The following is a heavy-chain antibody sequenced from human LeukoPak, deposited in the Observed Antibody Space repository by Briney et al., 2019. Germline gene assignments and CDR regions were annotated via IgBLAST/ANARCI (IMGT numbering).Heavy chain of an antibody. CDR3: ARGSNWNEFFSWCDP. Sequence: PGRSLRLSCAASGFTFSSYAMHWVRQAPGKGLEWVAVISYDGSNKYYADSVKGRFTISRDNSKNTLYLQMNSLRAEDTAVYYCARGSNWNEFFSWCDPWGQGTLVTVSS. J-gene: IGHJ5*02. D-gene: IGHD1-1*01. CDR2: ISYDGSNK. CDR1: GFTFSSYA. V-gene: IGHV3-30*04.